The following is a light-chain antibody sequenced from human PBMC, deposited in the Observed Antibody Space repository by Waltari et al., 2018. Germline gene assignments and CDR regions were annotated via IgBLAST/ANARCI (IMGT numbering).Light chain of an antibody. Sequence: QSVVTQPPSASGTPGQRVTISCFGRSPNIGTNFVYWYQQLPGTAPKLLIYRKDQRPSGGPDRFSGSKSASSASLAISGLRSEDEAEYFCAAWDDSLSGVVFGGGTKLTVL. CDR1: SPNIGTNF. V-gene: IGLV1-47*01. J-gene: IGLJ2*01. CDR2: RKD. CDR3: AAWDDSLSGVV.